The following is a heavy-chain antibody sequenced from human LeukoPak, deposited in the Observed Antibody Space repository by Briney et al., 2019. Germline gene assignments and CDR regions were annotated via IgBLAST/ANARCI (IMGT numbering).Heavy chain of an antibody. CDR3: AKQSAYYYDSSPFDY. J-gene: IGHJ4*02. CDR1: GFTFSSSA. Sequence: GGSLRLSCAASGFTFSSSAMSWVRQAPGKGLEWVSGITGGGGGTHHADSVRGRFTISRDNSRNTLYLQMSSLRGEDTAVYFCAKQSAYYYDSSPFDYWGQGTLVTVSS. D-gene: IGHD3-22*01. V-gene: IGHV3-23*01. CDR2: ITGGGGGT.